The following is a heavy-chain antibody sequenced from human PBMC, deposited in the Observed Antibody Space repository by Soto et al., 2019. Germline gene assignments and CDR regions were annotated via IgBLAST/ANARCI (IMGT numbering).Heavy chain of an antibody. CDR3: ARVVRGFWSGYPNY. J-gene: IGHJ4*02. CDR2: ISYHGSNK. V-gene: IGHV3-30-3*01. CDR1: GFTFSSYA. D-gene: IGHD3-3*01. Sequence: QVQLVESGGGVVQPGRSLRLSCAASGFTFSSYAMHWVRQAPGKGLEWVAVISYHGSNKYYADSVKGRFTISRDNSKNTLYLQMNSLRAEDTAVYYCARVVRGFWSGYPNYWGQGTLVTVSS.